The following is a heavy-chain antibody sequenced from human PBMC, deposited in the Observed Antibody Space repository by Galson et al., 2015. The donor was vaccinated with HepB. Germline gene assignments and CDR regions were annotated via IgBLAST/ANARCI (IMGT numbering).Heavy chain of an antibody. V-gene: IGHV3-48*03. CDR1: GFTFSSYE. J-gene: IGHJ4*02. CDR2: ISSSGSTI. D-gene: IGHD4-17*01. CDR3: ARGVHGDYGVYFDY. Sequence: SLRLACAASGFTFSSYEMNWVRQAPGKGLEWVSYISSSGSTIYYADSVKGRFNISRDNAKNSLYLQMNSLRAEDTAVYYCARGVHGDYGVYFDYWGQGTLVAVSS.